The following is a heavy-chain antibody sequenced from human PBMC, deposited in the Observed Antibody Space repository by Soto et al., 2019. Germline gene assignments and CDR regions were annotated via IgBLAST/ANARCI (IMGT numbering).Heavy chain of an antibody. Sequence: SLRCPWAASGFSLSTCTMHWVRQHPGKGPEWVSAISSSGRRIDYADSVRGRLSIARDNAKNSVFLEMSSLTADDTAVYYCVRCYGEYLQQLDDWGQGTLVTVSS. CDR1: GFSLSTCT. J-gene: IGHJ4*01. CDR2: ISSSGRRI. CDR3: VRCYGEYLQQLDD. D-gene: IGHD4-17*01. V-gene: IGHV3-21*01.